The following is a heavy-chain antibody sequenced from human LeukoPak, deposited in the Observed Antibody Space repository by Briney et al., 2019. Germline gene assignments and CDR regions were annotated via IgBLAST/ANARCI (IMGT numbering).Heavy chain of an antibody. CDR1: GGTFSSYA. CDR2: IIPIFGTA. Sequence: SVKVSCKASGGTFSSYAISWVRQAPGQGLEWMGGIIPIFGTANYEQKFQGRVTITADESTSTAYMELSSLRSEDTAVYYCASFFYSGYDSLDYWGQGTLVTVSS. D-gene: IGHD5-12*01. J-gene: IGHJ4*02. CDR3: ASFFYSGYDSLDY. V-gene: IGHV1-69*13.